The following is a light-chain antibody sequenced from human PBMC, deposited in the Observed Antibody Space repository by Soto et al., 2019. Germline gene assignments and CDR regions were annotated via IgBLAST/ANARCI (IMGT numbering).Light chain of an antibody. J-gene: IGLJ2*01. Sequence: QSALTQHASVSGSPGQSITISCTGTSSDVGSYNLVSWYQQHPGKAPKLMIYEGSKRPSGVSNRFSGSKSGNTASLTISGLQADDEADYYCCSYAGSSTLVFGGGTKLTVL. CDR3: CSYAGSSTLV. CDR1: SSDVGSYNL. CDR2: EGS. V-gene: IGLV2-23*01.